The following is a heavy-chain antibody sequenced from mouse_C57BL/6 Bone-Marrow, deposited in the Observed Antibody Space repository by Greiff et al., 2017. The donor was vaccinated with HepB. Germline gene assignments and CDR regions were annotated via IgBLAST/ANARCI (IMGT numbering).Heavy chain of an antibody. V-gene: IGHV1-76*01. CDR3: ARDGYSSFAY. J-gene: IGHJ3*01. Sequence: QVQLQQSGAELVRPGASVKLSCKASGYTFTDYYINWVKQRPGQGLEWIARIYPGSGNTYYNEKFKGKATLTAEKSSSTAYMQLSSLTSEDSAVYFCARDGYSSFAYWGQGTLVTVSA. CDR2: IYPGSGNT. D-gene: IGHD2-3*01. CDR1: GYTFTDYY.